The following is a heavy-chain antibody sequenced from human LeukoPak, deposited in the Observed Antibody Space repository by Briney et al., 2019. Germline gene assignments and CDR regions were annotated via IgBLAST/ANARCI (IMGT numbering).Heavy chain of an antibody. J-gene: IGHJ4*02. V-gene: IGHV1-3*03. CDR2: INAGNGNT. CDR3: ARADSSGYYYVD. D-gene: IGHD3-22*01. Sequence: GASAKVSCKASGYTFTSYAMHWVRQAPGQRLEWMGWINAGNGNTKYSQKFQGRVTITRDTSASTAYMELSSLRSEDMAVYYCARADSSGYYYVDWGQGTLVTVSS. CDR1: GYTFTSYA.